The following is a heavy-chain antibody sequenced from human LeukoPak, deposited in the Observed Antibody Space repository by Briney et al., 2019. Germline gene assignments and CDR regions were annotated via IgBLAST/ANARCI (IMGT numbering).Heavy chain of an antibody. D-gene: IGHD2-2*01. CDR1: GGSISSGGYY. CDR2: IYYSGST. V-gene: IGHV4-31*03. Sequence: SETLSPTCTVSGGSISSGGYYWSWIRQHPGKGLEWIGYIYYSGSTYYNPSLKSRVTISVDTSKNQFSLKLSSVTAADTAVYYCARDRSYCSSTSCYRYYYYYGMDVWGQGTTVTVSS. CDR3: ARDRSYCSSTSCYRYYYYYGMDV. J-gene: IGHJ6*02.